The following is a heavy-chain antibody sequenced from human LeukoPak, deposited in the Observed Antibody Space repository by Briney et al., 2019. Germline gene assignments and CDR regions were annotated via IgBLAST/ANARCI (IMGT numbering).Heavy chain of an antibody. CDR3: ARVGTYYRSLDS. Sequence: SETLSLTCTVSGGSINDASWTWIRKPPGQGLGWIGYIYHSGGTNYNPSLKSRVTISLDTSKNQFSLKLSSVTAADTAVYYCARVGTYYRSLDSWGQGTLVTVSS. CDR1: GGSINDAS. V-gene: IGHV4-59*01. J-gene: IGHJ4*02. CDR2: IYHSGGT. D-gene: IGHD3-10*01.